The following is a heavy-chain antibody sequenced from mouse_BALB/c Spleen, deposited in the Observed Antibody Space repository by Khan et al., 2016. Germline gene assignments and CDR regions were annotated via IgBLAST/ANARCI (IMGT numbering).Heavy chain of an antibody. D-gene: IGHD2-1*01. CDR3: ASFHGNYRGYFDV. Sequence: EVQLQESGPSLVKPSQTLSLTCSVTGASITSGYWNWIRKFPGNKLEYMGYISYSDSTYYNPSLKSRISITRDTSKNHYYLQLNSVTTEDTATYYCASFHGNYRGYFDVWGAGTTVTVSS. CDR1: GASITSGY. CDR2: ISYSDST. J-gene: IGHJ1*01. V-gene: IGHV3-8*02.